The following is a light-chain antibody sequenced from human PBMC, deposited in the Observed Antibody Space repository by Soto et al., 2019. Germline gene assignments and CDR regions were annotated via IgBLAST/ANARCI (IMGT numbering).Light chain of an antibody. V-gene: IGLV1-44*01. J-gene: IGLJ1*01. CDR2: TNN. CDR3: AAWDDSLNGYV. CDR1: SSNIGRST. Sequence: QSVLTQPPSASGTPGQRVTISCSGSSSNIGRSTVTWYQQLPGTAPKLLIYTNNQRPSGVPDRFSGSKSGTSASLAISGLQSEDEADYYCAAWDDSLNGYVFGTGTKLTVL.